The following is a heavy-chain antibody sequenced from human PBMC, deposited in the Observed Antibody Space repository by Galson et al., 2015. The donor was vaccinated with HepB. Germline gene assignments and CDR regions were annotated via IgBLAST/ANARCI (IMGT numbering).Heavy chain of an antibody. CDR2: IIPILGIA. D-gene: IGHD6-19*01. Sequence: SVKVSCKASGGTFSSYTISWVRQAPGQGLEWMGRIIPILGIANCAQKFQGRVTITADKSTSTAYMELSSLRSEDTAVYYCARTIAVAGTPSDYYGMDVWGQGTTVTVSS. J-gene: IGHJ6*02. CDR3: ARTIAVAGTPSDYYGMDV. V-gene: IGHV1-69*02. CDR1: GGTFSSYT.